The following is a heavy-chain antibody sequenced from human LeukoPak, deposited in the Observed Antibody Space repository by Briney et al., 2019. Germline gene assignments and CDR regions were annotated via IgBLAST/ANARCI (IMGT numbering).Heavy chain of an antibody. CDR1: GFTFSSYA. V-gene: IGHV3-30*04. CDR3: AKDHDSSGYYYVPYYYYGMDV. D-gene: IGHD3-22*01. Sequence: GGSLRLSCAASGFTFSSYAMHWVRQAPGKGLEWVAVISYDGSNKYYADSVKGRFTISRDNSKNTLYLQMNSLRAEDTAVCYCAKDHDSSGYYYVPYYYYGMDVWGQGTTVTVSS. CDR2: ISYDGSNK. J-gene: IGHJ6*02.